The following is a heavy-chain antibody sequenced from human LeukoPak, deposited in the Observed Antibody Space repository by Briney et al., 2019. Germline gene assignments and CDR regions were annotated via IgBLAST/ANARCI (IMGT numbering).Heavy chain of an antibody. CDR1: GFTFSSYW. D-gene: IGHD1-14*01. J-gene: IGHJ4*02. CDR3: ARDQPEPPGLCDY. Sequence: PGGSLRLSCAASGFTFSSYWMSWVRQAPGKGLEWVANIKQDGSEKYYVDSVKGRYTISRDNAKNSLYLQMNSLRAEDTAVYYCARDQPEPPGLCDYWGQGTLVTVSS. V-gene: IGHV3-7*01. CDR2: IKQDGSEK.